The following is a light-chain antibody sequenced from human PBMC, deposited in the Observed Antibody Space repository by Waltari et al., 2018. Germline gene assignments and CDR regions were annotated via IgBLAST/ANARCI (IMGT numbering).Light chain of an antibody. V-gene: IGKV1-33*01. J-gene: IGKJ2*01. CDR1: QDMSHY. CDR3: QHFDNLLFT. Sequence: DIQVTQSPSSLSASVGDRVTITCQASQDMSHYLNWYQQRPGKAPKVLIYDATLLKIGVPSRFSGSGSGTDFTFAITSLQPEDAATYYCQHFDNLLFTFGQGTKL. CDR2: DAT.